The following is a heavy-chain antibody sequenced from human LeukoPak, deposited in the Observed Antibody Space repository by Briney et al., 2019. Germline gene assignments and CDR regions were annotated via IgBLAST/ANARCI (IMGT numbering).Heavy chain of an antibody. V-gene: IGHV5-51*01. CDR2: IYPGDSYT. D-gene: IGHD2-2*01. J-gene: IGHJ4*02. CDR1: GYSFTSYW. Sequence: GESLKISCKGSGYSFTSYWIGWVRQMPGKGLEWMGIIYPGDSYTRYSPSFQGQVTISADKSISTAYLQWSSLKASDTAMYYCARHEGYCSSTSCYYPFYWGQGTLVTVSS. CDR3: ARHEGYCSSTSCYYPFY.